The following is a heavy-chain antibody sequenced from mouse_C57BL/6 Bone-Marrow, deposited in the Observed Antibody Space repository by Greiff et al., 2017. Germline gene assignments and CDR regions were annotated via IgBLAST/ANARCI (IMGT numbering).Heavy chain of an antibody. CDR2: IYPGSGNT. Sequence: VMLVESGAELVRPGASVKLSCKASGYTFTDYYINWVKQRPGQGLEWIARIYPGSGNTYYNEKFKGKATLTAEKSSSTAYMQLSSLTSEDSAVYFCARETTDWYFDVWGTGTTVTVSS. J-gene: IGHJ1*03. CDR3: ARETTDWYFDV. D-gene: IGHD1-1*01. V-gene: IGHV1-76*01. CDR1: GYTFTDYY.